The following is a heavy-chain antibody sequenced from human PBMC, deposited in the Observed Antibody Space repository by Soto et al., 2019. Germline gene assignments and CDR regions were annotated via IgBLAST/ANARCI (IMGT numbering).Heavy chain of an antibody. CDR2: ISYSGST. CDR3: ARVGVGQSDRSRDQAWKWNRGRDNAIDY. D-gene: IGHD6-13*01. CDR1: GGSISSNY. Sequence: PSETLSLTCTVSGGSISSNYWSWIRQPPGKGLEWIGYISYSGSTNYNPSLKNRVTISVDTSKNQFSLKLSSVTAADTAVYYCARVGVGQSDRSRDQAWKWNRGRDNAIDYWGQGTLVTVSS. J-gene: IGHJ4*02. V-gene: IGHV4-59*01.